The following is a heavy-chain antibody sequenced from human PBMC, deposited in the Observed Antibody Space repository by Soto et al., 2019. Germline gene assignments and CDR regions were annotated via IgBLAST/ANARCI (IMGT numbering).Heavy chain of an antibody. D-gene: IGHD2-2*01. CDR2: ISGSGGST. CDR1: GFTFSSYA. J-gene: IGHJ4*02. Sequence: GGSLRLSCAASGFTFSSYAMNWVRQAPGKGLEWVSSISGSGGSTYYADSVKGRFTISRDNSKNTLYLQMNSLRAEDTAVYYCAKAGRDIVVLPAAYDYWGQGTLVTVSS. CDR3: AKAGRDIVVLPAAYDY. V-gene: IGHV3-23*01.